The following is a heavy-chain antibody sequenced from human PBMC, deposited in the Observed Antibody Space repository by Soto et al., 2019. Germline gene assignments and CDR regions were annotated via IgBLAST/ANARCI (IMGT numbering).Heavy chain of an antibody. J-gene: IGHJ3*02. D-gene: IGHD4-17*01. CDR1: GFTFSSYG. CDR2: ISYDGSNK. CDR3: ATPTVTSAFDI. V-gene: IGHV3-30*03. Sequence: QVQLVESRGGVVQPGRSLRLSCAASGFTFSSYGMHWVRQAPGKGLEWVAVISYDGSNKYYADSVKGRFTISRDNSKNTLYLQMNSLRAEDTAVYYCATPTVTSAFDIWGQGTMVTVSS.